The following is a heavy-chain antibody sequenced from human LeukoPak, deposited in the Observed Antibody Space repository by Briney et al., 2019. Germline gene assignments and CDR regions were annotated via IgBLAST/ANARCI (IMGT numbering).Heavy chain of an antibody. J-gene: IGHJ6*03. CDR2: IYYSGST. V-gene: IGHV4-39*07. Sequence: SETLSLTCTVSGGSISSSSYYWGWIRQPPGKGLEWIGSIYYSGSTYYNPSLKSRVTISVDTSKNQFSLKLSSVTAADTAVYYCAREGNSYCSSTSCYSYYYYNYMDVWGKGTTVTISS. D-gene: IGHD2-2*01. CDR1: GGSISSSSYY. CDR3: AREGNSYCSSTSCYSYYYYNYMDV.